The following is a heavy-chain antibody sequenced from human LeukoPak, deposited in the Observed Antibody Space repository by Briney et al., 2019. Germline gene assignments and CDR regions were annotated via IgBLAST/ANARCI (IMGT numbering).Heavy chain of an antibody. D-gene: IGHD6-19*01. J-gene: IGHJ4*02. CDR3: AQPTSYMSGWYGVLDY. V-gene: IGHV3-30*03. CDR1: GFTFSSYG. Sequence: PGGSLRLSCAASGFTFSSYGMHWVRQAPGKGLEWVAVISYDGSNKYYADSVKGRFTISRDNSKSTVYLQMNSLTTEDTAVYYCAQPTSYMSGWYGVLDYWGRGTLVTVSS. CDR2: ISYDGSNK.